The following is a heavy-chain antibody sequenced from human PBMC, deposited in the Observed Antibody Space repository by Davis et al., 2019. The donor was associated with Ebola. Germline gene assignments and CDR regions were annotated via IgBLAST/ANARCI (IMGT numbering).Heavy chain of an antibody. V-gene: IGHV3-21*01. CDR3: ARDVGANAEYCTSTTCYKSHPYYFYMDV. CDR1: GFTFSLYS. Sequence: PGGSLRLSCAASGFTFSLYSMNWVRQAPGKGLEWVSSISSGGSYIYYVDSVKGRFTISRDNAKNSLYLQMNSLRAEDTAVYYCARDVGANAEYCTSTTCYKSHPYYFYMDVWGIGTTVTVSS. J-gene: IGHJ6*03. CDR2: ISSGGSYI. D-gene: IGHD2-2*01.